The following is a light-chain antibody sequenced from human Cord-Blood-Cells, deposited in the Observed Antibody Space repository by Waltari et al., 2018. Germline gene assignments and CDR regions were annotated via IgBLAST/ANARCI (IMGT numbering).Light chain of an antibody. CDR3: QQYYSTPPT. CDR2: WAS. CDR1: QSVLYSSNNKNN. J-gene: IGKJ3*01. Sequence: DIVMTQSPDSLALSLGERATINCTSSQSVLYSSNNKNNLAGCQQKPGQPPKLLIYWASTRESGVPDRFSGSGSGTDFTLTISSLQAEDVAVYYCQQYYSTPPTFGPGTKVDIK. V-gene: IGKV4-1*01.